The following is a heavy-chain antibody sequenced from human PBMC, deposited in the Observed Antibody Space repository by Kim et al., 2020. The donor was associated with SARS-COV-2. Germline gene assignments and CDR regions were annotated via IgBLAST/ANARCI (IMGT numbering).Heavy chain of an antibody. V-gene: IGHV3-53*01. D-gene: IGHD6-19*01. J-gene: IGHJ5*02. CDR1: GFTVSSNY. Sequence: GGSLRLSCAASGFTVSSNYMSWVRQAPGKGLEWVSVIYSGGSTYYADSVKGRFTISRDNSKNTLYLQMNSLRAEDTAVYYCARDHYSSGLSWFDPWGQGTLVTVSS. CDR3: ARDHYSSGLSWFDP. CDR2: IYSGGST.